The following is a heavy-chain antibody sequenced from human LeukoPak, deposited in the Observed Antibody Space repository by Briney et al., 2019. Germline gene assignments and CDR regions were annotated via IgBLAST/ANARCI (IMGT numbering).Heavy chain of an antibody. Sequence: ASVKVSCKVSGYTFTGYYMHWVRQAPGQGLEWMGRINPNSGGTNYAQKFQGRVTMTRDTSISTAYMELSRLRSDDTAVYYCARPVLKGYDNCGYWGQGTLVTVSS. V-gene: IGHV1-2*06. CDR3: ARPVLKGYDNCGY. J-gene: IGHJ4*02. D-gene: IGHD1-20*01. CDR2: INPNSGGT. CDR1: GYTFTGYY.